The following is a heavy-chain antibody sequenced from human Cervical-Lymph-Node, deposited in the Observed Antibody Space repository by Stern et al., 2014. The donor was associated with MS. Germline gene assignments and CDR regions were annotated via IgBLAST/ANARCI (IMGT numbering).Heavy chain of an antibody. J-gene: IGHJ4*02. Sequence: VQLVESGGDLVKPGGSLRLPCAASGFTFSDPYMTWIRQAPGTGLEGVSHLSSTRSTMYYADSGQGRLPISGDNAHKSLYRPMNSLRAEDTAVYYCARSVFHGRRFDYWGQGTLVTVSS. CDR2: LSSTRSTM. D-gene: IGHD5-24*01. CDR3: ARSVFHGRRFDY. CDR1: GFTFSDPY. V-gene: IGHV3-11*01.